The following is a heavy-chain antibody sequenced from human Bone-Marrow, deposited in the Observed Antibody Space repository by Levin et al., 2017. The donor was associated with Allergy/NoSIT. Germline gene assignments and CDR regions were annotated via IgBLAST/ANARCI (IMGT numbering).Heavy chain of an antibody. CDR3: ARGCSSANCYGEPSDR. D-gene: IGHD2-2*01. J-gene: IGHJ5*02. CDR1: GFTFSNYW. V-gene: IGHV3-74*01. Sequence: PGGSLRLSCAASGFTFSNYWMHWVRQAPGKGLVSVSRINPLGNSITYADSVKGRFTTSRDNAKNTLYLQMNSLRVEDTAVYYCARGCSSANCYGEPSDRWGQGTLVTVSP. CDR2: INPLGNSI.